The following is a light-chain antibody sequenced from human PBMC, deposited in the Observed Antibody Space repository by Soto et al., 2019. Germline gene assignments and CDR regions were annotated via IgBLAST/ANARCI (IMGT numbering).Light chain of an antibody. J-gene: IGLJ2*01. V-gene: IGLV3-21*02. CDR1: DMETKS. CDR3: QVWDSSSDVV. Sequence: SYELTQPPSVSVAPGQTARISCGGNDMETKSVHWYQQKPGQAPVMVVYHNTDRPSGIPERFSGANPGNTATLTISRVEVGDEADYYCQVWDSSSDVVFGGGTQLTVL. CDR2: HNT.